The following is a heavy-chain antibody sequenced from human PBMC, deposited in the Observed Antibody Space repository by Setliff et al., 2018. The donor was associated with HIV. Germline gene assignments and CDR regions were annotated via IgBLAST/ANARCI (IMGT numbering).Heavy chain of an antibody. D-gene: IGHD1-26*01. J-gene: IGHJ4*02. CDR1: GFSLSTSGMC. CDR3: ARMISYSPYFDY. Sequence: SGPTLVNPTQTLTLTCTFSGFSLSTSGMCVSWIRQPPGKALEWLARIDWDDDKYYSTSLKTRLTISKDTSKDQVVLKMTNMDPVDTATYYCARMISYSPYFDYWGQGTLVTVSS. CDR2: IDWDDDK. V-gene: IGHV2-70*11.